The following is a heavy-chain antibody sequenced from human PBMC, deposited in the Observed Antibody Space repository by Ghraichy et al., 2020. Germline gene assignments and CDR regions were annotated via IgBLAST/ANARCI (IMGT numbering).Heavy chain of an antibody. D-gene: IGHD5-18*01. CDR3: ARHRGSNYGPFDS. CDR2: IYYSGFT. Sequence: SETLSLTCTVSGGSISSGDYYWSWIRQPPGKGLEWIGYIYYSGFTYYNPSLKSRVTISVDTSKSLFSLKLSSVTAADTAVYYCARHRGSNYGPFDSWGQGTLVTVSS. J-gene: IGHJ4*02. V-gene: IGHV4-30-4*01. CDR1: GGSISSGDYY.